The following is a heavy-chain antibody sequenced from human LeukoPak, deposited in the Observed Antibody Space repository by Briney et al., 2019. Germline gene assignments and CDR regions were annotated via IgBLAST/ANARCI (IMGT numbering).Heavy chain of an antibody. CDR1: GASFSSGDQY. CDR3: SRGLDSRKLGY. V-gene: IGHV4-31*03. D-gene: IGHD3-22*01. Sequence: SQTLSLTCTVSGASFSSGDQYWNWIRQSPGKGLEWIGSIHPSGMLYNNPSLESRVTISIDTSKNQFSLNLNSVTAADTAVYFCSRGLDSRKLGYWGQGTLVTVSS. J-gene: IGHJ4*02. CDR2: IHPSGML.